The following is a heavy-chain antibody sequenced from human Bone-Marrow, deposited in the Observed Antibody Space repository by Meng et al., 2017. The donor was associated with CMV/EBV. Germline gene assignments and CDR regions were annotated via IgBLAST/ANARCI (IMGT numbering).Heavy chain of an antibody. CDR2: IYPGDSDT. CDR3: ARINRYSGYDLGDD. V-gene: IGHV5-51*01. Sequence: KVSCKGSGYSFTNYWIGWVRQMPGKGLEWMGIIYPGDSDTRYSPSFQGQVTISADKSISTAYLQWSSLKASDTAMYYCARINRYSGYDLGDDWGQGTLVTVSS. D-gene: IGHD5-12*01. CDR1: GYSFTNYW. J-gene: IGHJ4*02.